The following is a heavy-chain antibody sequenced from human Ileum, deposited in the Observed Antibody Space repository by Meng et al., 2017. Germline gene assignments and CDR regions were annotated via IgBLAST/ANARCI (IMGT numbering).Heavy chain of an antibody. V-gene: IGHV4-4*02. Sequence: VQLRSSGPGLVSPSGTLSLPGAVFVGSIESNTWWTWIRQPPGQGLEWIGEVYHSGSTHYNPSLQSRVTISIDNSKNRFSLSLNSVTAADTAIYYCARADYVRYFDLWGRGTPVTVSS. CDR3: ARADYVRYFDL. D-gene: IGHD3-10*02. J-gene: IGHJ2*01. CDR1: VGSIESNTW. CDR2: VYHSGST.